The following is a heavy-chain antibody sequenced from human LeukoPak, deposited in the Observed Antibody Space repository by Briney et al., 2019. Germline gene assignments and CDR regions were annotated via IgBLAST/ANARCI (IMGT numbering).Heavy chain of an antibody. D-gene: IGHD3-10*01. V-gene: IGHV3-23*01. J-gene: IGHJ6*04. CDR2: LSGSGVST. Sequence: GGSLRLSCAASGFTFSNYAMNWVRQAPGKGLEWVSGLSGSGVSTYFADSVKGRFTISRDNSKNTLYLQMNSLRAEDTAVYYCARDYYYGSGSYSSYYYGMDVWGKGTTVTVSS. CDR3: ARDYYYGSGSYSSYYYGMDV. CDR1: GFTFSNYA.